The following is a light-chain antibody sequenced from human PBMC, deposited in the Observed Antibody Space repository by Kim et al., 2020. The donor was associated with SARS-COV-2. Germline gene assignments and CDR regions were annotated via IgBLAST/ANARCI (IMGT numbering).Light chain of an antibody. CDR1: KLGDEY. CDR2: QDS. V-gene: IGLV3-1*01. Sequence: SGAPGQTASITCSGVKLGDEYACWYQQKPGQSPVLVIYQDSKRPSGIPERFSGSNSGNTATLTISGTQAMDEADYYCQAWDSSTAVFGGGTQLTVL. J-gene: IGLJ3*02. CDR3: QAWDSSTAV.